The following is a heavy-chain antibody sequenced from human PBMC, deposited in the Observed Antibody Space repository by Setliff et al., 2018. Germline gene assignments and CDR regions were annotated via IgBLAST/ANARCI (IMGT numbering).Heavy chain of an antibody. CDR1: GYSLTRYY. D-gene: IGHD2-2*01. CDR2: INPGGGSA. CDR3: ARLVRYCTRTSCQRTSGAEL. V-gene: IGHV1-46*01. J-gene: IGHJ4*02. Sequence: ASVKVSCKASGYSLTRYYMHWVRQAPGQGLEWMGIINPGGGSASYAEKFQGRVTMTRDTSTSTFYMEVNILRSDDTAVYYCARLVRYCTRTSCQRTSGAELWGQGTLVTVSS.